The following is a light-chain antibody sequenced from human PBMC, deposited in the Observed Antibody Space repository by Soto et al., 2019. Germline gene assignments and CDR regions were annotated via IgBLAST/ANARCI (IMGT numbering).Light chain of an antibody. CDR2: LGS. CDR3: MQALQTPRT. Sequence: DIVMTQSPLSLPVTPGEPASISCRSSQSLLHSNGYNYLDWYLQKPGQSPQLLIYLGSNRASGVPDRFSGSGSGTDFTLKISRVEADYVGVYYCMQALQTPRTFGPGTKVDIK. V-gene: IGKV2-28*01. CDR1: QSLLHSNGYNY. J-gene: IGKJ3*01.